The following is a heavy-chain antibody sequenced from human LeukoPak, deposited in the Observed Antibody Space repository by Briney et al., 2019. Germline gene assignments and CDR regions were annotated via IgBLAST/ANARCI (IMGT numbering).Heavy chain of an antibody. V-gene: IGHV4-59*01. CDR3: ARDMVAAGNWFDP. CDR2: VYYSGST. Sequence: PSETLSLTCTVSGGSISSYHWSWIRQPPGKGLEWIGYVYYSGSTNYNPSLKSRVTISVDTSKNQFSLKLSSVTAADTAVYYCARDMVAAGNWFDPWGQGTLVTVSS. CDR1: GGSISSYH. J-gene: IGHJ5*02. D-gene: IGHD2-15*01.